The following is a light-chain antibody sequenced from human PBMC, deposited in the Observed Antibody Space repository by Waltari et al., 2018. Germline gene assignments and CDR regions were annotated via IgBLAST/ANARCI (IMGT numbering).Light chain of an antibody. Sequence: DVVMTQSPLSLPVTLGQSASISCRSSQSFVHTDGRTYLNWFHQKLGQTPRRLIYKVSNRESGVPDRFSGSGSGTDFTLRISRVEAEDVGTYYCMQGTHPYTFGPGTKLEI. J-gene: IGKJ2*01. CDR1: QSFVHTDGRTY. CDR3: MQGTHPYT. V-gene: IGKV2-30*02. CDR2: KVS.